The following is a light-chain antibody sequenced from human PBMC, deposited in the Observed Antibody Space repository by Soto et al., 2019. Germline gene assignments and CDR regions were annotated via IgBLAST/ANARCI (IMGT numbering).Light chain of an antibody. CDR2: AAS. CDR1: QGISSY. J-gene: IGKJ4*01. CDR3: QQPPG. V-gene: IGKV1-9*01. Sequence: DIQLTQSPSFLSASVGDRVTITCRASQGISSYLAWYQQKPGKAPKLLIYAASTLQSGVPSRFSGSGSGTEFTLTISSLQPEDFATHYCQQPPGFGGGTKVEIK.